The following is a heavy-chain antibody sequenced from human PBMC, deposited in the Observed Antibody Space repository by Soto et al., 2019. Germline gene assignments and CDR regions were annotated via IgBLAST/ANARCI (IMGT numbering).Heavy chain of an antibody. Sequence: SGPTLVNPKQTLTLTCTFSGFSLTTSGVDVGWIRQPPGKALEWLALIYWNDDKRYSPSLKSRLTITKDTSKDQVVLTMTNMDPVGTAAYNCAHNRRMLTGYYMKNWFDPWGQ. CDR1: GFSLTTSGVD. CDR2: IYWNDDK. V-gene: IGHV2-5*01. D-gene: IGHD3-9*01. J-gene: IGHJ5*02. CDR3: AHNRRMLTGYYMKNWFDP.